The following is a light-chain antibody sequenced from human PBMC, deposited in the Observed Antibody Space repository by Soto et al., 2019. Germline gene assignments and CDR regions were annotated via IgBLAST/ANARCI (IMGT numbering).Light chain of an antibody. CDR2: GNT. CDR3: QSFDISLSGYV. CDR1: SSNIGADYD. J-gene: IGLJ1*01. V-gene: IGLV1-40*01. Sequence: QSVLTQPPSVSGAPGQRVTISCTGSSSNIGADYDVHWYQQYPGTSPKLLIYGNTNRPSGVPDRFSGSKSGTSASLAITGLQAADEADYYCQSFDISLSGYVFGTGTKATVL.